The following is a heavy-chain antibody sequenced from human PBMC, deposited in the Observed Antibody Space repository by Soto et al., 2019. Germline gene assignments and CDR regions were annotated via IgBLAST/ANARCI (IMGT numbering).Heavy chain of an antibody. V-gene: IGHV1-18*01. J-gene: IGHJ4*02. CDR2: ISAYDGKI. CDR3: AKIGGSYRPFDN. D-gene: IGHD1-26*01. Sequence: QVQLVQSGAEVKKPGASVKVSCKASGYTFTSYGIIWVRQAPGQGLEWMGWISAYDGKIEYAQKVQDRVTMTTDTSTSTAYMELRSLRSDDTAVYYCAKIGGSYRPFDNWGQGTLVTVSS. CDR1: GYTFTSYG.